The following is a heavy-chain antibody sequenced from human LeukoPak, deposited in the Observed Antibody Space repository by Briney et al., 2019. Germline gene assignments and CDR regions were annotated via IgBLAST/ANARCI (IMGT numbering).Heavy chain of an antibody. D-gene: IGHD2-2*01. Sequence: GASVKVSCKASGYTFTGYYMHWVRQAPGQGLEWMGWINPNSGGTNYAQKFQGRVTMTRDTPISTAYMELSRLRSDDTAVYYCARVGQGYCSSTSCYSTNKYYFDYWGQGTLVTVSS. J-gene: IGHJ4*02. V-gene: IGHV1-2*02. CDR1: GYTFTGYY. CDR2: INPNSGGT. CDR3: ARVGQGYCSSTSCYSTNKYYFDY.